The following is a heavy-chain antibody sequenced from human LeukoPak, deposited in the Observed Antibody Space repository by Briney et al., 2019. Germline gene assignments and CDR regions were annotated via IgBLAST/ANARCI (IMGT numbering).Heavy chain of an antibody. Sequence: SETLSLTCTVSGGSISPYYWSWIRQPPGKGLEWIGDIQYSGSTSYNPSLKSRVTISVDTSKNQFSLKPSSVTAADSAVYSCARYGGTYFDTWGQGTMVTVSS. D-gene: IGHD3-10*01. CDR2: IQYSGST. CDR3: ARYGGTYFDT. J-gene: IGHJ3*02. V-gene: IGHV4-59*08. CDR1: GGSISPYY.